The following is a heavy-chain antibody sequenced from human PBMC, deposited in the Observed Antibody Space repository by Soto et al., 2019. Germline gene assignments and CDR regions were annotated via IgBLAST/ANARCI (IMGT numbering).Heavy chain of an antibody. J-gene: IGHJ4*02. V-gene: IGHV1-46*01. CDR3: ARVSSWSCFDY. Sequence: QVQLVQSGAEVKKPGASVKVSCNASGYTFTSYYMHWVRQAPLQGLEWRGIINPSGGSTSYAQKFQGRVTMTRDTSTSTVYMELSSLRSEDTAVYYCARVSSWSCFDYWGQGTLVTVSS. D-gene: IGHD6-13*01. CDR1: GYTFTSYY. CDR2: INPSGGST.